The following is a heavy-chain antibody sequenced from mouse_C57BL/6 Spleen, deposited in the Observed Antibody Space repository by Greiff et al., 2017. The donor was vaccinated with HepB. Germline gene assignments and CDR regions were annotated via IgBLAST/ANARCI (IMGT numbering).Heavy chain of an antibody. V-gene: IGHV1-42*01. D-gene: IGHD3-2*02. Sequence: VQLQQSGPELVKPGASVKISCKASGYSFTGYYMNWVKQSPEKSLEWIGEINPSTGGTTYNQKFKAKATLTVDKSSSTAYMQLKSLTSEDSAVYYCARRQLKGWFAYWGQGTLVTVSA. CDR3: ARRQLKGWFAY. CDR1: GYSFTGYY. J-gene: IGHJ3*01. CDR2: INPSTGGT.